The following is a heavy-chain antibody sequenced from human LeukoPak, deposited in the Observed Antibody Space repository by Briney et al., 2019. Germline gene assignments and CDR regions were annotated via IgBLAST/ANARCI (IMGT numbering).Heavy chain of an antibody. Sequence: GGSLRLSCAASGFTFSSYWMSWVRQAPGKGLEWVANIKQDGSEKYYVDSVKGRFTISSDNAKNSLYLQMNSPRAEDTAVYYRARDYCSGGSCYLAWDYWGQGTLVTVSS. V-gene: IGHV3-7*01. CDR2: IKQDGSEK. CDR1: GFTFSSYW. CDR3: ARDYCSGGSCYLAWDY. D-gene: IGHD2-15*01. J-gene: IGHJ4*02.